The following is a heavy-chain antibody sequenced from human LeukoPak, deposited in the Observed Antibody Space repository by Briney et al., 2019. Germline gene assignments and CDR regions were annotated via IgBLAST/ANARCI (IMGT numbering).Heavy chain of an antibody. J-gene: IGHJ6*03. CDR3: ARIAAAGPLYMDV. V-gene: IGHV4-30-2*02. CDR1: GGSISSGGYS. Sequence: SETLSLTCTVSGGSISSGGYSWSWIRQPPGKGLEWIGYIYHSGSTYYNPSLKSRVTISVDTPKNQFSLKLSSVTAADTAVYYCARIAAAGPLYMDVWGKGTTVTVSS. CDR2: IYHSGST. D-gene: IGHD6-13*01.